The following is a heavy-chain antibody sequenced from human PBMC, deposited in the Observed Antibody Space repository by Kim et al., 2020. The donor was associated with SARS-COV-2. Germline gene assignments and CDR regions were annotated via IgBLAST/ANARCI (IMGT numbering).Heavy chain of an antibody. D-gene: IGHD3-9*01. CDR2: IIPILDTS. V-gene: IGHV1-69*13. Sequence: SVNVSCKASGDTYRNYNINWVRQAPGQGLEWMGGIIPILDTSKYAPKFQDRLTISADESTTTAYMELRSLRSEDTAIYYCAILERLTSDWSEGDWFDPWGQGTLVTVS. CDR1: GDTYRNYN. CDR3: AILERLTSDWSEGDWFDP. J-gene: IGHJ5*02.